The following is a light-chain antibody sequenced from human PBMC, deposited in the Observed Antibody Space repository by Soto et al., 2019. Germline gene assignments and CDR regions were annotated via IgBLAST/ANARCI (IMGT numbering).Light chain of an antibody. CDR3: SSYTSDSSYV. CDR1: SSDVGLYDY. V-gene: IGLV2-14*01. J-gene: IGLJ1*01. CDR2: AVS. Sequence: QSALTQPASVSGSPGQSITISCTGTSSDVGLYDYASWYQQHPGKAPQLMIYAVSNRPSGVSNRFSASKSGNTASLFISGLQAEDEADYYCSSYTSDSSYVFGSGTKV.